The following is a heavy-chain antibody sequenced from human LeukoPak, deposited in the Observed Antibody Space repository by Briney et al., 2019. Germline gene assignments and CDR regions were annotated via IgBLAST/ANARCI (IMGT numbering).Heavy chain of an antibody. CDR2: IYTSGST. CDR3: ARDKYCTSGVCYFDY. Sequence: SETLSLTCTVSGGSISSYYWTWIRQPAGKGLEWIGRIYTSGSTNYNPSLQSRVTISMDTSKNQLSLKLQSVTAADTAVYYCARDKYCTSGVCYFDYWGQGTLVTVSS. CDR1: GGSISSYY. D-gene: IGHD2-8*01. J-gene: IGHJ4*02. V-gene: IGHV4-4*07.